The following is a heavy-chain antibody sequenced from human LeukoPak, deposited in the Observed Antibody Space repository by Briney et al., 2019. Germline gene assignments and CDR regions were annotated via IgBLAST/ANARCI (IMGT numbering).Heavy chain of an antibody. CDR3: ARYNSGWNDY. D-gene: IGHD6-19*01. CDR1: GFTFSRYS. Sequence: GGSLRLSCAGSGFTFSRYSMNWVRQAPGKGLEWVSSISSTSSLIWYADSLKGRFTISRDNAKNSLYLQMDSLRAEDTAIYYCARYNSGWNDYWGQGTLVTVSS. J-gene: IGHJ4*02. V-gene: IGHV3-21*01. CDR2: ISSTSSLI.